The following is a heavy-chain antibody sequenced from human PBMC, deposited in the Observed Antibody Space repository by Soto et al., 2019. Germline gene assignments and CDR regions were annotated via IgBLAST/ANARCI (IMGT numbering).Heavy chain of an antibody. CDR1: SGSFTSSNW. Sequence: QVQLQESGPGLVNPSGTLSLTCAVSSGSFTSSNWWSWARQPPGKGLEWIGEVSHTGNTNYIPSLKSRVTISVDKSRNQFPLRLSSVTAADTAVYYCARNRYGGYDFDYWGQGSLVTVSS. J-gene: IGHJ4*02. V-gene: IGHV4-4*02. D-gene: IGHD5-12*01. CDR2: VSHTGNT. CDR3: ARNRYGGYDFDY.